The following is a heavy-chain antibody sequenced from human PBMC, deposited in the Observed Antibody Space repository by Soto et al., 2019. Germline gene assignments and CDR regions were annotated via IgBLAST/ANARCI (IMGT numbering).Heavy chain of an antibody. D-gene: IGHD2-15*01. Sequence: PGESLKISCQGSGYSFSGHWVGWVRQKPGRGLEWMGIIYPRDSDTRYSPSFEGQVTFSADKSLSTAYLQWNSLKASDTAMYYCARIDIVPYFWGQGSLVTVSA. CDR3: ARIDIVPYF. V-gene: IGHV5-51*01. J-gene: IGHJ4*02. CDR2: IYPRDSDT. CDR1: GYSFSGHW.